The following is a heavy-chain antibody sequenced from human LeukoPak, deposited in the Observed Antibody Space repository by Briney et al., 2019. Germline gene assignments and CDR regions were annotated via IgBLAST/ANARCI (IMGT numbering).Heavy chain of an antibody. CDR2: IHHSGTT. CDR1: DGSFTNDY. Sequence: SETLSLTCAVYDGSFTNDYWSWIRQPPGKGLEWIGEIHHSGTTKYKPSLKRRITLSVDTSKNEFSLKLSSVTAADTAVYYCARARSGYKFYFDYWGQGTLVTVSS. CDR3: ARARSGYKFYFDY. V-gene: IGHV4-34*01. D-gene: IGHD3-22*01. J-gene: IGHJ4*02.